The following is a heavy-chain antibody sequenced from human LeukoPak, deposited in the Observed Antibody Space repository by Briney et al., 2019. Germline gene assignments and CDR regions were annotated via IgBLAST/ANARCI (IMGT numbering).Heavy chain of an antibody. J-gene: IGHJ3*02. CDR3: ASHLNYYAKFDI. CDR2: MYYSGST. CDR1: GGPISSGGYY. V-gene: IGHV4-31*03. Sequence: PSETLSLTCTVSGGPISSGGYYWSWIRQHPGKGLEWIGYMYYSGSTYYNPSLKSRVTISVDTSKNQFSLKLSSVTAADTAVYYCASHLNYYAKFDIWGQGTMVTVSS. D-gene: IGHD3-10*01.